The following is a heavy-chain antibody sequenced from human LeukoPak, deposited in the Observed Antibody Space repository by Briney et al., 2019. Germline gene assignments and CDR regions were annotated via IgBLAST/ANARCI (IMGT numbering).Heavy chain of an antibody. CDR1: GYTFTSYG. D-gene: IGHD3-16*01. Sequence: GASVKVSCKASGYTFTSYGISWVRQAPGQGLEWMGWISAYNGNTNYAQKLQGRVTMTRDTSTSTVYMELSSLRSEDTAVYYCARGLSLNYYMDVWGKGTTVTVSS. CDR3: ARGLSLNYYMDV. V-gene: IGHV1-18*01. CDR2: ISAYNGNT. J-gene: IGHJ6*03.